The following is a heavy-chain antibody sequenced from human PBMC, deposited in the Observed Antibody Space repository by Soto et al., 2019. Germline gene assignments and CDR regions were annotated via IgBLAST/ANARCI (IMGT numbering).Heavy chain of an antibody. D-gene: IGHD6-13*01. V-gene: IGHV4-34*01. Sequence: SETLSLTCAVYGGSFSGYYWSWIRQPPGKGLEWIGEINHSGSTNYNPSLKSRVTISVDTSKNQFSLKLSSVTAADTAVYYCAKRVAAPLRPRTHNWFDPWGQGTLVTVSS. CDR3: AKRVAAPLRPRTHNWFDP. J-gene: IGHJ5*02. CDR2: INHSGST. CDR1: GGSFSGYY.